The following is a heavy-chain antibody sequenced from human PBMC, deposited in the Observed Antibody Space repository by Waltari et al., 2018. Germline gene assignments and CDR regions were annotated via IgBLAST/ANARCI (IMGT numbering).Heavy chain of an antibody. CDR3: ARAGLDY. CDR1: VGSFSGYY. CDR2: INHSGST. Sequence: QVQLQQWGAGLLKPSETLSLTCAAYVGSFSGYYWSWIRQPPGKGLEWIGEINHSGSTNYNPSLKSRVTISVDTSKNQFSLKLSSVTAADTAVYYCARAGLDYWGQGTLVTVSS. J-gene: IGHJ4*02. V-gene: IGHV4-34*01.